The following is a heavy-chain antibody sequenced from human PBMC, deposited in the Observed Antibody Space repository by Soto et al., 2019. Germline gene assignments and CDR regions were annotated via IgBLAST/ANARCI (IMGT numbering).Heavy chain of an antibody. CDR3: ARGDFDWFFDY. CDR2: IYYSGST. D-gene: IGHD3-9*01. CDR1: GGSISSGGYY. J-gene: IGHJ4*02. Sequence: SETLSLTCTVSGGSISSGGYYWSWIRQHPGKGLEWIGYIYYSGSTYYNPSLKSRVTISVDTSKNQFSLKLSSVTAADTAVYYCARGDFDWFFDYWGQGTLVTVSS. V-gene: IGHV4-31*03.